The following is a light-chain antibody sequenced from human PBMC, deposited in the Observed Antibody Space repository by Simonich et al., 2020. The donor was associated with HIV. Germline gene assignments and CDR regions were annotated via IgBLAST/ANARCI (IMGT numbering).Light chain of an antibody. J-gene: IGKJ4*01. V-gene: IGKV3-20*01. CDR1: QSVSSSY. Sequence: EIVLTQSPGTLSLSPGERATLSCRAIQSVSSSYFARYQQKPGQAPRLLIYGASSRATGIPDRFSGSGSGTDFTLTISSMQTEDFAVYYCQQYNSWPTFGGGTKVEIK. CDR3: QQYNSWPT. CDR2: GAS.